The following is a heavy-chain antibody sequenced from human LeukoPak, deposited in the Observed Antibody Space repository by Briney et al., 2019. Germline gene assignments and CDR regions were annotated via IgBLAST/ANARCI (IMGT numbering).Heavy chain of an antibody. CDR3: ARGGAQFSEYDSDY. Sequence: ASVKVSCTTSGYTFIGYYMHWVRQAPGQGLEWMGWINPNSGGTNHAQKFQGRVTMTRDTSISTAYMELSRLRSDETAVYYCARGGAQFSEYDSDYWGQGTLVTVSS. CDR2: INPNSGGT. D-gene: IGHD3-3*01. J-gene: IGHJ4*02. V-gene: IGHV1-2*02. CDR1: GYTFIGYY.